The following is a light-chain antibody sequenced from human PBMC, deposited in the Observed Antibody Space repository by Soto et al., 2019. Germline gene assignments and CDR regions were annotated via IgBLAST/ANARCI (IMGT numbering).Light chain of an antibody. CDR3: QQRSSWPLT. CDR2: DAS. CDR1: QSISSDY. J-gene: IGKJ4*01. Sequence: EVVLTQSPDTLSLSPGERATLSCRASQSISSDYLVWYQQKPGQAPRLLIYDASNRATGIPARFSGSGSGTDFTLTISSLETEDFAVYYCQQRSSWPLTFGGGTKVEIK. V-gene: IGKV3-11*01.